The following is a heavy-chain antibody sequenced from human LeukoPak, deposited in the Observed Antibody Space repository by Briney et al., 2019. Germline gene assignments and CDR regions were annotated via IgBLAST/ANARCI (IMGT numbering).Heavy chain of an antibody. D-gene: IGHD6-13*01. CDR2: ISASGGSP. CDR1: GFTFSGYT. Sequence: GGSLRLSCAASGFTFSGYTMSWVRQAPGKGLEWVSAISASGGSPYYVDSAKGRFTISRDTSKNTLYLQMSSLRAEDTAIYYCARAHRSSWGAGDFEYCGQGRLVTVSS. CDR3: ARAHRSSWGAGDFEY. V-gene: IGHV3-23*01. J-gene: IGHJ4*02.